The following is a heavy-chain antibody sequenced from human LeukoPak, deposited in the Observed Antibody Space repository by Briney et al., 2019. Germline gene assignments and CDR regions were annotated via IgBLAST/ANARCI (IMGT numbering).Heavy chain of an antibody. CDR1: GFTFSSYW. J-gene: IGHJ4*02. CDR2: INSDGSST. Sequence: PGGSLRLSCAASGFTFSSYWMHWVRQAPGKGLVWVSRINSDGSSTGYADSVKGRFTISRDNAKNTLYLQMNSLRAEDTAVYYCARDRGLPHRHFDYWGQGTLVTVPS. D-gene: IGHD4-17*01. V-gene: IGHV3-74*01. CDR3: ARDRGLPHRHFDY.